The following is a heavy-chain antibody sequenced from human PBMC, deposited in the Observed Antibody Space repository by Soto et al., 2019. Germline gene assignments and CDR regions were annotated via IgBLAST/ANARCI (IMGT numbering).Heavy chain of an antibody. D-gene: IGHD2-2*01. CDR1: EFTCSSYG. J-gene: IGHJ6*03. Sequence: GESLRPSCERSEFTCSSYGMSRVRQAHGKGLEWVSGISGSGGGTYYADSVKGRFTISRDNSKNRLYLQMNSLSAEDTAVYYCAKANGFCSSTSCRRDYYMDVWGKGT. CDR3: AKANGFCSSTSCRRDYYMDV. CDR2: ISGSGGGT. V-gene: IGHV3-23*01.